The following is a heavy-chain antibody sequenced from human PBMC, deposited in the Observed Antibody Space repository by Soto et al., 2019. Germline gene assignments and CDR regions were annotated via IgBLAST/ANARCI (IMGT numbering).Heavy chain of an antibody. CDR1: GFTYSSYS. Sequence: GGSLSLSCVASGFTYSSYSMIWVRQAPGKGLEWVSSISSSSTDIYYAESVKGRFTISRDNAKNSLYLQMNSLRAGDTAVYYCASSLISEWGQGTLVTVSS. D-gene: IGHD3-16*02. J-gene: IGHJ4*02. CDR2: ISSSSTDI. V-gene: IGHV3-21*01. CDR3: ASSLISE.